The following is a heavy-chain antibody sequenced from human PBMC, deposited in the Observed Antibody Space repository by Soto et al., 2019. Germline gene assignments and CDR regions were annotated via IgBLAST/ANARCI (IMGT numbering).Heavy chain of an antibody. Sequence: GESLKISCKGSGYSFAGYWSTWVRQKPGKGLEWMGRIDPSDSQTYYSPSFRGHVTISVTKSITTVFLQWSSLRASDTAMYYCARQIYDSDTGPNFQYYFDSWGQGTPVTVSS. CDR2: IDPSDSQT. CDR1: GYSFAGYW. D-gene: IGHD3-22*01. CDR3: ARQIYDSDTGPNFQYYFDS. J-gene: IGHJ4*02. V-gene: IGHV5-10-1*01.